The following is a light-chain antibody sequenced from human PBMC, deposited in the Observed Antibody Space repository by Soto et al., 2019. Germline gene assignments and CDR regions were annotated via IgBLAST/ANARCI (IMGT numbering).Light chain of an antibody. V-gene: IGKV1-5*01. CDR1: QTINTR. J-gene: IGKJ1*01. Sequence: DIHMTQSPSTLSSSVGDRVTITCRATQTINTRLAWYQQKPGKAPKLLIYDASSLESGVPSRFSGSGSGTDFTLTISSLQPDDFAMYYCQQYNPYSRTFGQGTKVDI. CDR3: QQYNPYSRT. CDR2: DAS.